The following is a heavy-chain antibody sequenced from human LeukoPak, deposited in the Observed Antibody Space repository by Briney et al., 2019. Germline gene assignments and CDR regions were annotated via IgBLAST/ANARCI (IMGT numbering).Heavy chain of an antibody. CDR1: GYTFTSYY. CDR2: INPSGGST. Sequence: GASVKVSCKASGYTFTSYYMHWVRQAPGQGLEWMGIINPSGGSTSYAQKFQGRVTMTRDMSTSTVYMELSSLRAEDTAVYYCARDDCGGRGEFDYWGQGTLVTVSS. D-gene: IGHD4-23*01. CDR3: ARDDCGGRGEFDY. V-gene: IGHV1-46*01. J-gene: IGHJ4*02.